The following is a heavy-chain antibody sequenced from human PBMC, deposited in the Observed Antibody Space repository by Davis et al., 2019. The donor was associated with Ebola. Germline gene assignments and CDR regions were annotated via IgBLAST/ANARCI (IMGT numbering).Heavy chain of an antibody. D-gene: IGHD3-9*01. J-gene: IGHJ5*02. Sequence: GGSLRLSCAASGFTFSSYAMSWVRQAPGKGLEWVSAISGSGGSTYYADSVKGRFTISRDNSKNTLYLQMNSLRAEETALYHCARVNAVTGYSRFDLWGQGTQVTVSS. CDR1: GFTFSSYA. CDR2: ISGSGGST. V-gene: IGHV3-23*01. CDR3: ARVNAVTGYSRFDL.